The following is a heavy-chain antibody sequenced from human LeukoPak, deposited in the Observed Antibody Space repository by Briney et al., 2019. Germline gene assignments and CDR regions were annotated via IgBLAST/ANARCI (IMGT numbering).Heavy chain of an antibody. Sequence: PGGSLRLSCAASRFTFSSYAMGWVRQAPGKGLEWVSTISGSGGSTYYADSVKGRFTISRDNSKNTLYLQMNSLRAEDTAVYYCAKAFLWFGDYYFDYWGQGTLVTVSS. V-gene: IGHV3-23*01. CDR3: AKAFLWFGDYYFDY. CDR2: ISGSGGST. J-gene: IGHJ4*02. D-gene: IGHD3-10*01. CDR1: RFTFSSYA.